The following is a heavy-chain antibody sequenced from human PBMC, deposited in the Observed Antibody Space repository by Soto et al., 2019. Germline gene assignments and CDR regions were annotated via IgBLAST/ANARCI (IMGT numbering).Heavy chain of an antibody. CDR3: ACSEWELPTGDGFDP. J-gene: IGHJ5*02. D-gene: IGHD1-26*01. V-gene: IGHV4-39*01. CDR2: IYYSGST. Sequence: QLQVQESGPGLVKPSQTLSLTCTVSGGSISSSRYYWGWIRQPPGKGLEWIGSIYYSGSTYYNPSPKSRVTISVDTSKNQFSLKLSSVTATDTAVYYCACSEWELPTGDGFDPWGQGTLVTVSS. CDR1: GGSISSSRYY.